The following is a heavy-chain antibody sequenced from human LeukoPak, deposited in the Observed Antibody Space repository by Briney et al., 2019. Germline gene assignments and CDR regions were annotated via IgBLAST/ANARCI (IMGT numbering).Heavy chain of an antibody. V-gene: IGHV1-69*13. Sequence: SVKVSCKASGGTFSSYAISWVRQAPGQGLEWMGGIIPIFGTANYAQKFQGRVTITADESTSTAYMELSSLRSEDAAVYYCARGRQHIVVVTAFDYWGQGTLVTVSS. CDR2: IIPIFGTA. CDR1: GGTFSSYA. D-gene: IGHD2-21*02. CDR3: ARGRQHIVVVTAFDY. J-gene: IGHJ4*02.